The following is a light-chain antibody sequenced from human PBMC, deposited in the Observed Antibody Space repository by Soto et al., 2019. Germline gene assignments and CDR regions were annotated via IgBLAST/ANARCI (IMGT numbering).Light chain of an antibody. CDR3: QQYYSIPIT. Sequence: EIGMTQSPDSLAVSLGERATINCKSSQSVLYSSNNKNYLAWYQQKPGQPPKLLIYWASTRESGVPDRFSGSGSGTDFTLTISSLQAEDVAVYYCQQYYSIPITFGQGTRLENK. CDR2: WAS. CDR1: QSVLYSSNNKNY. J-gene: IGKJ5*01. V-gene: IGKV4-1*01.